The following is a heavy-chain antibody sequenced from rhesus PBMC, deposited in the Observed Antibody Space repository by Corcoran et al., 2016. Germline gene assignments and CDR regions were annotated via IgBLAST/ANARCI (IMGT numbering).Heavy chain of an antibody. Sequence: QVQLQESGPGLVKPSETLSLTCAVSGGSISSNYWNWIRQPPGKGLEWIGRIYGGSGRTSYNPSLTSRVTISTDTSKNQFSPKLSSVTAADTAVYYCASAYGLDSWGQGVVVTVSS. CDR3: ASAYGLDS. CDR1: GGSISSNY. CDR2: IYGGSGRT. V-gene: IGHV4-147*01. J-gene: IGHJ6*01.